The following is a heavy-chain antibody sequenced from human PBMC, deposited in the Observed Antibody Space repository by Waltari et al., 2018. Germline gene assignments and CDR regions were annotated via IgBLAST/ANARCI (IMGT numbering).Heavy chain of an antibody. CDR3: ARVEAARGAFDI. CDR1: GGSISSYY. D-gene: IGHD6-6*01. J-gene: IGHJ3*02. V-gene: IGHV4-59*01. CDR2: IYYSGST. Sequence: QVQLQESGPGLVKPSETLSLTCTVSGGSISSYYWSWIRQPPGQGREWSGDIYYSGSTNNNPALKSRVTISVDTSKNQFSLKLSSVTAADTAVYYCARVEAARGAFDIWGQGTMVTVSS.